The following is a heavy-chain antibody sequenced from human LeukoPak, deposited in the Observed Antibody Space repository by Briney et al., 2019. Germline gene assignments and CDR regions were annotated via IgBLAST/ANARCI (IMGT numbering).Heavy chain of an antibody. J-gene: IGHJ4*02. D-gene: IGHD6-13*01. V-gene: IGHV1-69*05. Sequence: ASVEVSCKASGGTFSSYAITWVRQAPGQGLEWMGRIIPIFGTANYAQKFQGRVTITTDESTSTAYMELSTLRSDDTAVYYCARERPPGDSSSWFLEGYFDIWGQGTLVTVSS. CDR2: IIPIFGTA. CDR3: ARERPPGDSSSWFLEGYFDI. CDR1: GGTFSSYA.